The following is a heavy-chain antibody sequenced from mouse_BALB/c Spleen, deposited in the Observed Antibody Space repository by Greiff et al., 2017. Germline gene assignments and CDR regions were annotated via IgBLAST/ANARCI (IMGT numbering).Heavy chain of an antibody. J-gene: IGHJ4*01. V-gene: IGHV1S22*01. CDR1: GYTFTSYW. CDR2: IYPGSGST. CDR3: TRCYYGSPYAMDY. Sequence: LQQPGSELVRPGASVKLSCKASGYTFTSYWMHWVKQRPGQGLEWIGNIYPGSGSTNYDEKFKSKATLTVDTSSSTAYMQLSSLTSEDSAVYYCTRCYYGSPYAMDYWGQGTSVTVSS. D-gene: IGHD1-1*01.